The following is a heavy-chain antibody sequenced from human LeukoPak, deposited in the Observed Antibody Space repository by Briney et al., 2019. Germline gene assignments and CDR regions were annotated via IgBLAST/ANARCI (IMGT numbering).Heavy chain of an antibody. V-gene: IGHV4-39*07. J-gene: IGHJ4*02. CDR3: AREGVATTHYFDY. CDR1: GGSISSSSYY. Sequence: SETLSLTCTVSGGSISSSSYYWGWIRQPPGKGLEWIGSIYYSGSTYYNPSLKSRVTISVDTSKNQFSLKLSSVTAADTAVYYCAREGVATTHYFDYWGQGTLVTVSS. D-gene: IGHD5-24*01. CDR2: IYYSGST.